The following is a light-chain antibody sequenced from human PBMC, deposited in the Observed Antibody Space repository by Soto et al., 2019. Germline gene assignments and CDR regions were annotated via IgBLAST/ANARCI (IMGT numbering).Light chain of an antibody. CDR3: QQRTT. CDR1: QSVSSY. Sequence: EIVLTQSPATLSLSPGEIATLSCRASQSVSSYLAWYQQKPGQAPRLLIYDASNRSTGIPARFSGSGSGTDFTLTISSLEHEDFAVYSWQQRTTFGQGTRLEIK. CDR2: DAS. J-gene: IGKJ5*01. V-gene: IGKV3-11*01.